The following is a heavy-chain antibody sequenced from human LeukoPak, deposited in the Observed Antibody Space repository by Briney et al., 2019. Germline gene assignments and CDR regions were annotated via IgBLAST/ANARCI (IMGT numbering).Heavy chain of an antibody. J-gene: IGHJ5*02. D-gene: IGHD2-2*01. CDR1: GYTFTSYY. CDR3: ARDHIVVVPAATSREIWFDP. CDR2: INPSGGST. Sequence: ASVKVSCKASGYTFTSYYMHWVRQAPGQGLEWMGIINPSGGSTSYAQKFQGRVTMTRDTSTSTVYMELSSLRSEDTAVYYSARDHIVVVPAATSREIWFDPWGQGTLVTVSS. V-gene: IGHV1-46*01.